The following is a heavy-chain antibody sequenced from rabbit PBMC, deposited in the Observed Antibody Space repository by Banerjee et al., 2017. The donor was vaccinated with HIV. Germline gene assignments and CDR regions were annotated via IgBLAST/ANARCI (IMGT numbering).Heavy chain of an antibody. J-gene: IGHJ4*01. CDR3: ARHYTGSGTIPPYFNL. Sequence: QEQLEESGGGLVKPEGSLTLTCKASGFSFSNRYVMCWVRQAPGKGLEWIACINTGSSGSTYYASWAKGRFTISKTSSTTVTLQMTSLTAADTATYFCARHYTGSGTIPPYFNLWGPGTLVTVS. V-gene: IGHV1S45*01. D-gene: IGHD4-2*01. CDR2: INTGSSGST. CDR1: GFSFSNRYV.